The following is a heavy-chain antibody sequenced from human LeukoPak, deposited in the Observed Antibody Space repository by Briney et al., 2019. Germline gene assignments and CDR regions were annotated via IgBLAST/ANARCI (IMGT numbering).Heavy chain of an antibody. CDR1: GFTFSVSA. V-gene: IGHV3-73*01. CDR2: IRSKTNNYAT. CDR3: TSLSGDFQH. J-gene: IGHJ1*01. D-gene: IGHD3-10*02. Sequence: GGSLKLSCAASGFTFSVSAMHWGRQASGKGLEWVGRIRSKTNNYATAYAASVKGRFTVSRDDSKGTAYLQMNSLKTEDTAVYYCTSLSGDFQHWGQGTLVTVFS.